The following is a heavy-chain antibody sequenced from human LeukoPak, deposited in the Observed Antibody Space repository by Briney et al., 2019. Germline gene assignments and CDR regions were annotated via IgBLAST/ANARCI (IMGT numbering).Heavy chain of an antibody. CDR2: FIPIFGRV. Sequence: ASVKVSCKSSGGTFSSYALSWVRQAPGQGLEWMGGFIPIFGRVNYAQKFQGRVTITADESTSTAYMELSSLRSEDTAVYYCARDSFSGSYSPQDYYYYYMDVWGKGTTVTVSS. CDR3: ARDSFSGSYSPQDYYYYYMDV. V-gene: IGHV1-69*13. CDR1: GGTFSSYA. J-gene: IGHJ6*03. D-gene: IGHD1-26*01.